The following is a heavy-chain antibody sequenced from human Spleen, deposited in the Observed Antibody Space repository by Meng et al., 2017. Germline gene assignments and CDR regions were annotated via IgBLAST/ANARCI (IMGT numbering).Heavy chain of an antibody. D-gene: IGHD3-22*01. Sequence: SVKVSCKASGGTFSSYAISWVRQAPGQGLEWMGGIIPIFGTANYAQKFQGRVTVTEDTRKDTVYMELSRLRSEDTAVYYCATPAAIELWFRVWGQGTTVTVSS. CDR3: ATPAAIELWFRV. V-gene: IGHV1-69*06. J-gene: IGHJ6*02. CDR1: GGTFSSYA. CDR2: IIPIFGTA.